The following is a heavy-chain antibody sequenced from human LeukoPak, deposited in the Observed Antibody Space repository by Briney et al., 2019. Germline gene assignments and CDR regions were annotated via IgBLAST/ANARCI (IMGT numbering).Heavy chain of an antibody. J-gene: IGHJ2*01. V-gene: IGHV3-7*01. Sequence: GGSLRLSCAGSGFIFNSHWMTWVRQAPGMGLEWVGNIRQDGDEKFYADSVRGRFTISRDNAKNSLYLHLNSLRAKDTAIYYCARVRTEWYIDLWGRGTLVTVSP. CDR3: ARVRTEWYIDL. CDR1: GFIFNSHW. D-gene: IGHD2-8*02. CDR2: IRQDGDEK.